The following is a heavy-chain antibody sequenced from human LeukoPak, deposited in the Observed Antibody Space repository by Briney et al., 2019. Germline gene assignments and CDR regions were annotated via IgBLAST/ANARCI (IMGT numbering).Heavy chain of an antibody. J-gene: IGHJ5*02. D-gene: IGHD2-15*01. CDR1: GYTFTGYY. Sequence: ASVKVSCKASGYTFTGYYMHWVRQAPGQGLEWMGRINPNSGGTNYAQKFQGRVTMTRDTSISTAYMELSRLRSEDTAVYYCARVTVYCSGGSCPNWFDPWGQGTLVTVSS. CDR2: INPNSGGT. CDR3: ARVTVYCSGGSCPNWFDP. V-gene: IGHV1-2*06.